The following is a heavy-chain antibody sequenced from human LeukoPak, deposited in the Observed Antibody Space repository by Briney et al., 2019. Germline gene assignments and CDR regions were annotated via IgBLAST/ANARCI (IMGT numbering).Heavy chain of an antibody. J-gene: IGHJ4*02. D-gene: IGHD2-15*01. CDR1: GGSISSGGYS. CDR3: ARDRRGKADY. V-gene: IGHV4-30-2*01. Sequence: PSETLSLTCAVSGGSISSGGYSWSWIRQPPGKGLEWIGYIYHSGSTYYNPSLKSRVTISVDRSKNQFSLKLSSVTAADTAVYYCARDRRGKADYWGQGTLVTVSS. CDR2: IYHSGST.